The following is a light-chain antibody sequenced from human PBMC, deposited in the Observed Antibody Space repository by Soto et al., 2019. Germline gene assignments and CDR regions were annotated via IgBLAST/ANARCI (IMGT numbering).Light chain of an antibody. CDR3: QRQSNWPRT. Sequence: EMVVTQSPATLSVSPGERATLSCRASQDVSSNLAWYQQKPGQAPSLLIYGASTRATGIPARFSGSGSGTEFTLTISSLQSEDFAIYYCQRQSNWPRTFGQGTKVDIK. J-gene: IGKJ1*01. CDR1: QDVSSN. V-gene: IGKV3-15*01. CDR2: GAS.